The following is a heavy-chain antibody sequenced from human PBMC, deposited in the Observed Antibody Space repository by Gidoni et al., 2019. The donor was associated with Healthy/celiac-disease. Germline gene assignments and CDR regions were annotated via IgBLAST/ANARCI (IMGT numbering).Heavy chain of an antibody. J-gene: IGHJ6*02. CDR1: GGSIRSSRYY. V-gene: IGHV4-39*02. CDR3: ARVGAIVGASSYHYGMDV. D-gene: IGHD1-26*01. Sequence: QLQLQESGPGLVKPSETLSLTRTVSGGSIRSSRYYWGWIRQPPGKGLEWIGSIYYSGSPYYNPSLNSRVTISVDTSKNHFSQKLSSVTAQDTAVYSCARVGAIVGASSYHYGMDVWGQGTTVTVSS. CDR2: IYYSGSP.